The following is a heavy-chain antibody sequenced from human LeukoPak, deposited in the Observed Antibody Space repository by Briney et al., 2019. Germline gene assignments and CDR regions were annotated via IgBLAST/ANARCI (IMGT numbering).Heavy chain of an antibody. CDR3: YSSHVVSVSKFYFDY. CDR1: GYSFTSYW. D-gene: IGHD2-2*01. V-gene: IGHV5-51*01. CDR2: IYPGDSDT. Sequence: GESLKISCKGSGYSFTSYWIGWVRQMPGKGLEWMGLIYPGDSDTRYSPSFQGQVTISADKSTSTAYLQWSSLKASDTAMYYCYSSHVVSVSKFYFDYWGQGTLVTVSS. J-gene: IGHJ4*02.